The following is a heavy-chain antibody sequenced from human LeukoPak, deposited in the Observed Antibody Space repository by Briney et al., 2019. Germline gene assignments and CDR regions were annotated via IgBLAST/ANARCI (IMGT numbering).Heavy chain of an antibody. CDR1: GFTFSSYW. D-gene: IGHD3-3*01. CDR3: ARGPRGTYYDFWSGYDAFDI. V-gene: IGHV3-74*01. CDR2: INTDGSST. J-gene: IGHJ3*02. Sequence: GGSLRLSCAASGFTFSSYWMHWVRQAPGKGLVWVSLINTDGSSTSYADSVKGRFTISRDNAKNTLYLQMNSLRAEDTAVYYCARGPRGTYYDFWSGYDAFDIWGQGTMVTVSS.